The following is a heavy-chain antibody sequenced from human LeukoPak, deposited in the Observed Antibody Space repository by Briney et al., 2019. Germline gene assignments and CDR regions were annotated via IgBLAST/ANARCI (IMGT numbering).Heavy chain of an antibody. J-gene: IGHJ4*02. CDR1: GFTFINYA. CDR2: ISNTGIST. D-gene: IGHD3-22*01. V-gene: IGHV3-23*01. CDR3: SRAQSDNGRYYDDH. Sequence: GGSLRLSCAASGFTFINYALTWVRQAPGKGLEWVSTISNTGISTYYADSVKGRFTISRDNSRNTLYLQMNSLRTEDTAVYYCSRAQSDNGRYYDDHWGQGTVVTVSS.